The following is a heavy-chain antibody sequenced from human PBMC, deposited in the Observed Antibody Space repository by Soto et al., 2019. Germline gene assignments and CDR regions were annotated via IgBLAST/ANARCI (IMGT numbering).Heavy chain of an antibody. CDR3: ARGASPDIVALADWFDP. CDR2: IYYSGST. D-gene: IGHD5-12*01. J-gene: IGHJ5*02. CDR1: GGSISSGDYY. Sequence: PSETLSLTCTVSGGSISSGDYYWSWIRQPPGKGLEWIGYIYYSGSTYYNPSLKSRVTISVDTSKNQFSLKLSSVTAADTAVYYCARGASPDIVALADWFDPWGQGTLVTVSS. V-gene: IGHV4-30-4*01.